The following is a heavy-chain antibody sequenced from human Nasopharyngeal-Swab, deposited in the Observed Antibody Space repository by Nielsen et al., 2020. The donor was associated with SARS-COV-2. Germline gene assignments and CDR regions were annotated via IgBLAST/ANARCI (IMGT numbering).Heavy chain of an antibody. J-gene: IGHJ4*02. CDR1: GFTFSSYS. D-gene: IGHD3-22*01. CDR2: ISSSSSYI. Sequence: GESLKISCAASGFTFSSYSMNWVRQAPGKGLEWVSSISSSSSYIYYADSVKGRFTISRDNAKNSLYLQMNGLRAEDTAVYYCARDRIMIVVGTLDYWGQGTLVTVSS. V-gene: IGHV3-21*01. CDR3: ARDRIMIVVGTLDY.